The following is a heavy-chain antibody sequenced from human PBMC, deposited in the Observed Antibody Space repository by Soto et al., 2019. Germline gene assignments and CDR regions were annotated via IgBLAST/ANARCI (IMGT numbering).Heavy chain of an antibody. J-gene: IGHJ6*02. Sequence: GGSLRLSCAASGFTFSSYEMNWVRQAPGKGLEWVSYISSSGSTIYYADSVKGRFTISRDNAKNSLYLQMNSLRAEDTAVYYCARCFGVVIIHYYYGMDVWGQGTTVTVSS. CDR2: ISSSGSTI. CDR3: ARCFGVVIIHYYYGMDV. CDR1: GFTFSSYE. D-gene: IGHD3-3*01. V-gene: IGHV3-48*03.